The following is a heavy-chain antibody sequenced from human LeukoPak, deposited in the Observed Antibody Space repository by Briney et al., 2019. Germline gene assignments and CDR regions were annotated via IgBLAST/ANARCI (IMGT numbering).Heavy chain of an antibody. CDR3: AKYLRSGSFYDY. CDR2: FSGSGGST. D-gene: IGHD1-26*01. Sequence: GSLRLSCAASGFTFINYAMSWVRQAPGEGLEWVLTFSGSGGSTYYADSVKGRFTISRDNSKNTLHLQMNTLRAEDTAVYYCAKYLRSGSFYDYWGQGTLVTVSS. CDR1: GFTFINYA. V-gene: IGHV3-23*01. J-gene: IGHJ4*02.